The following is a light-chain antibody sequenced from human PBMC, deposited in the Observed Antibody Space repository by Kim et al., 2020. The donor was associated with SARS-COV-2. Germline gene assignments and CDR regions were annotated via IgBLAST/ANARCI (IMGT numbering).Light chain of an antibody. J-gene: IGLJ3*02. Sequence: GQSITISCTGTSSDVGSYNLVSWYQQHPGKAPKLMIYEVSKRPSGVSNRFSGSKSGNTASLTISGLQAEDEADYYCCSYAGSNTWVFGGGTKLTVL. V-gene: IGLV2-23*02. CDR2: EVS. CDR1: SSDVGSYNL. CDR3: CSYAGSNTWV.